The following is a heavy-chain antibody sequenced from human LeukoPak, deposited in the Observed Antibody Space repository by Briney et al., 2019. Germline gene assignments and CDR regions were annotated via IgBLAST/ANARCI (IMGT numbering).Heavy chain of an antibody. D-gene: IGHD2-2*02. J-gene: IGHJ5*02. CDR3: ASGGCSSTSCYTYNWFDP. CDR1: GFTFSDYY. CDR2: ISSSGSTI. Sequence: AGGSLRPSCAASGFTFSDYYMSWIRQAPGKGLEWVSYISSSGSTIYYADSVEGRFTISRDNAKNSLYLQMNSLRAEDTAVYYCASGGCSSTSCYTYNWFDPWGQGTLVTVSS. V-gene: IGHV3-11*01.